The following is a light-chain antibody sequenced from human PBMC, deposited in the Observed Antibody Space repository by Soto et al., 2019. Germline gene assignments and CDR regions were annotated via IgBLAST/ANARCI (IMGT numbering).Light chain of an antibody. Sequence: QSALAQPASVSGSPGQSITISCTGTSSDVGGYNYVSWYQQHPGKAPKLIIYEVSNQPSGVSNRFSGSKSGDTASLTISGLHAEDEADYYCSSYTSSSTLYVFGTGTKVTVL. CDR2: EVS. J-gene: IGLJ1*01. CDR1: SSDVGGYNY. V-gene: IGLV2-14*01. CDR3: SSYTSSSTLYV.